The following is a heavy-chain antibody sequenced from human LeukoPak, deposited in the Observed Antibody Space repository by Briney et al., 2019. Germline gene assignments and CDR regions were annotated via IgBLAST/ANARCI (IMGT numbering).Heavy chain of an antibody. Sequence: GGSLRLSCAASGFTFDDYGMSWVRQAPGKGLEWVSGINWNGGSTGYADSVKGRFTISRDNAKNSLYLQMNSLRAEDTALYYCAREGGYDLGYYFDYWGQGTLVTVSS. CDR2: INWNGGST. CDR1: GFTFDDYG. V-gene: IGHV3-20*04. J-gene: IGHJ4*02. D-gene: IGHD5-12*01. CDR3: AREGGYDLGYYFDY.